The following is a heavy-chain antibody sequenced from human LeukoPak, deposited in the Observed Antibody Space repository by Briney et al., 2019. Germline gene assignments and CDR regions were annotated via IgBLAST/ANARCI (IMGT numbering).Heavy chain of an antibody. CDR2: IYSSGTT. J-gene: IGHJ4*02. Sequence: SETLSLTCTVSGGSMSGYFWAWIRRPAGKGLEWIGRIYSSGTTNYNLSLKSRVTMSLGTSKNQFSLSLTSVTAADTAVYYCAREARGGSTYFDNWGQGTLVTVSS. CDR3: AREARGGSTYFDN. CDR1: GGSMSGYF. D-gene: IGHD1-26*01. V-gene: IGHV4-4*07.